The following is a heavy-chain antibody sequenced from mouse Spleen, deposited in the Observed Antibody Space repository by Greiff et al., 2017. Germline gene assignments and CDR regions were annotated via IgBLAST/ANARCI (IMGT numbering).Heavy chain of an antibody. D-gene: IGHD4-1*01. CDR3: TRENWDYFDY. CDR2: ISNDGSYT. Sequence: EVNVVESGGGLVKPGGSLKLSCAASGFTFSSYTMLWVRQTPEKRLEWVATISNDGSYTYYPDSVKGRFTISRDNAKNTLYLQMSSLKSEDTAMYYCTRENWDYFDYWGQGTTLTVSS. V-gene: IGHV5-6-4*01. J-gene: IGHJ2*01. CDR1: GFTFSSYT.